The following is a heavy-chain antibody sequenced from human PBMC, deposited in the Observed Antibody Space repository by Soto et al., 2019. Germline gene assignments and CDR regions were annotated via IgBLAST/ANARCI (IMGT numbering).Heavy chain of an antibody. CDR2: IKQDGSEK. Sequence: GGSLRLSCAASGFTFSSYWVSWVRQAPGKGLEWVANIKQDGSEKNYKDSVKGRLTISRGNAKNSLSLQMNSLRAEDTAVYYCARRATTSARYFDLWGRGTLVTVSS. V-gene: IGHV3-7*01. CDR1: GFTFSSYW. D-gene: IGHD1-26*01. J-gene: IGHJ2*01. CDR3: ARRATTSARYFDL.